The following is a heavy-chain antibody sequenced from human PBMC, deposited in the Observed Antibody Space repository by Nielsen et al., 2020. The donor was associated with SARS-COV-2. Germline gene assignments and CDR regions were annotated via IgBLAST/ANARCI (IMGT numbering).Heavy chain of an antibody. J-gene: IGHJ5*01. CDR1: GESINSEGYY. CDR3: ARESEYRDRWKALDS. V-gene: IGHV4-31*03. D-gene: IGHD2-2*01. Sequence: SETLSLTCTVSGESINSEGYYWTWIRQHPGKGLEWVGYIDYRGKTYYNPSLKSRASMSVDTSKNQFSLMLSSVTAADTAVFYCARESEYRDRWKALDSWGHGTLVTVS. CDR2: IDYRGKT.